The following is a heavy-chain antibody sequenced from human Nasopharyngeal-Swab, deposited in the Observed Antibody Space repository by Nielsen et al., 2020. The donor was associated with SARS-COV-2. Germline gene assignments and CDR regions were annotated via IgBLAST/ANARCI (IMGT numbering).Heavy chain of an antibody. CDR3: ERLRNHVFWSGYYEWGDGMDV. J-gene: IGHJ6*04. D-gene: IGHD3-3*01. Sequence: GESLKISCKGSGYSFTSYWIGWVRQMPGKGLEWMGILYPGDSDTRYSPSFQGQVTISADKSISTAYLQWSSLKDSDTAMYYCERLRNHVFWSGYYEWGDGMDVWGEGTTVTVSS. CDR2: LYPGDSDT. CDR1: GYSFTSYW. V-gene: IGHV5-51*01.